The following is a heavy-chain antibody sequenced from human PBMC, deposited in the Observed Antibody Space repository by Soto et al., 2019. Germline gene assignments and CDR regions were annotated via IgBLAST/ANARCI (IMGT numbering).Heavy chain of an antibody. CDR3: TREGSAPYYYYGMDA. V-gene: IGHV1-18*01. CDR2: INTHNGNT. CDR1: EYTFTNYA. Sequence: ASVKVSCKASEYTFTNYALHWVRQAPGQGLEWMGWINTHNGNTNYAQNLQGRVIMTADTSTSTAYMELRSLRYDDTAVYYCTREGSAPYYYYGMDAWGQGTTVTV. D-gene: IGHD3-10*01. J-gene: IGHJ6*02.